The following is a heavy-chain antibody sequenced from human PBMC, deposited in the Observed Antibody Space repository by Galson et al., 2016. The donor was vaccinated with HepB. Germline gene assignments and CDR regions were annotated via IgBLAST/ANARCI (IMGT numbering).Heavy chain of an antibody. CDR3: AREGDSGTSQHYYYGRDV. J-gene: IGHJ6*02. D-gene: IGHD3-10*01. V-gene: IGHV3-72*01. Sequence: SLRLSCAVSGFTFSDHYIDWVRQAPGKGLEWVGRSRNKTHSYTNEYAAPVKGRFTISRDDSKNSLDLQMNSLKAEDTAVYYCAREGDSGTSQHYYYGRDVWGQGTTVTVSS. CDR2: SRNKTHSYTN. CDR1: GFTFSDHY.